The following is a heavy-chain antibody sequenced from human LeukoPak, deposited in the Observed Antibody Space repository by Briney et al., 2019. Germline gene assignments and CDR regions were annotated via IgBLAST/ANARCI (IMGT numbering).Heavy chain of an antibody. Sequence: PSETLSLTCAVYGGSFSGYYWSWIHQPPGKGLEWIGEINHSGSTNYNPSLKSRVTISVDTSKNQFSLKLSSVTAADTAVYYCARVKRLGGYYYYYYMDVWGKGTTVTVSS. J-gene: IGHJ6*03. D-gene: IGHD3-10*01. V-gene: IGHV4-34*01. CDR3: ARVKRLGGYYYYYYMDV. CDR2: INHSGST. CDR1: GGSFSGYY.